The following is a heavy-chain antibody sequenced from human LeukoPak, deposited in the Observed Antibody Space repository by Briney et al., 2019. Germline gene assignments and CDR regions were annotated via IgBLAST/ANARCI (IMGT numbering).Heavy chain of an antibody. J-gene: IGHJ5*02. D-gene: IGHD1-1*01. Sequence: GGSLRLSCAASRLTVSTNFMSWVRQAPGKGLEWVSVLYSSGRTEYVDSVKGRFTISRDNAKNSLYLQMNSLRAEDTALYYCAKAPLTGTTSIGFDPWGQGTLVTVSS. V-gene: IGHV3-53*05. CDR2: LYSSGRT. CDR3: AKAPLTGTTSIGFDP. CDR1: RLTVSTNF.